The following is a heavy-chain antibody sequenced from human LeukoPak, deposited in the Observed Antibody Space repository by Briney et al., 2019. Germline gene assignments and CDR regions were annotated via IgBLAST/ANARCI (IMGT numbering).Heavy chain of an antibody. Sequence: PSETLSLTCTVSGGSISSYYWSWIRQPAGKGLEWIGRIYTSGSTNYNPSLKSRVTMSVDTSKNQFSLKLSSVTAADTAVYYCARGYSGSYLNKSYYYYMDVWGKGTTVTVSS. V-gene: IGHV4-4*07. CDR1: GGSISSYY. J-gene: IGHJ6*03. D-gene: IGHD1-26*01. CDR2: IYTSGST. CDR3: ARGYSGSYLNKSYYYYMDV.